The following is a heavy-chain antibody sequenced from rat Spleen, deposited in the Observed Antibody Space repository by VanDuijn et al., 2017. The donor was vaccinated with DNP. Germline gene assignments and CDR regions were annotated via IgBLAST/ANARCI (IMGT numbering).Heavy chain of an antibody. CDR1: GFTFSNYF. CDR2: ISTSGSRT. D-gene: IGHD1-2*01. J-gene: IGHJ3*01. V-gene: IGHV5-25*01. CDR3: AARYSSSWFAY. Sequence: EVQLVESGGDLVQPGRSLKLSCAASGFTFSNYFMAWVRQAPKKGLEWVATISTSGSRTYYPDSVKGRFTISRDNAKSSLYLQMDSLRSEDSATYYCAARYSSSWFAYWGQGTLVTVSS.